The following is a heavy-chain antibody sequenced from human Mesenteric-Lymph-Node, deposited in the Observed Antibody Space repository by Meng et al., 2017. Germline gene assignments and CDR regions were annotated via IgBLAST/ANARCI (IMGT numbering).Heavy chain of an antibody. CDR2: TYNSGIN. D-gene: IGHD3-9*01. Sequence: SETLSLTCTVSGGSISSYYWSWIRQPPGKGLEWVGCTYNSGINKYNPSLESRVTISRDTSKNQFSLKLTSATAADTAVYYCAAYFGSAEGRGYWGQGDRVNGCS. CDR1: GGSISSYY. J-gene: IGHJ4*02. V-gene: IGHV4-59*01. CDR3: AAYFGSAEGRGY.